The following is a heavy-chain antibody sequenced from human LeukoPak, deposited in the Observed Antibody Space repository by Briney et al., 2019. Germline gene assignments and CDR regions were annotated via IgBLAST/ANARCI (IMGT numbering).Heavy chain of an antibody. Sequence: SETLSLTCTVSGGSISSYYWSWIRRPPGKGLEWIGYIYYSGSTNYNPSLKSRVTISEDTSKNQFTLKLSSVTAADTAVYYCARGGGYCSSTSCEFDYWGQGTLVTVSS. V-gene: IGHV4-59*01. D-gene: IGHD2-2*01. CDR2: IYYSGST. J-gene: IGHJ4*02. CDR1: GGSISSYY. CDR3: ARGGGYCSSTSCEFDY.